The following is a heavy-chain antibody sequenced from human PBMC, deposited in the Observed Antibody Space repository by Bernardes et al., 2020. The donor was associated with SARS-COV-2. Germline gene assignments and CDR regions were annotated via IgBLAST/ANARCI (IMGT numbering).Heavy chain of an antibody. CDR1: GNTFPSYA. CDR2: ITPLFGTT. J-gene: IGHJ3*02. D-gene: IGHD1-26*01. CDR3: ARSGTYPDAFDI. Sequence: VQETRKTSGNTFPSYAVIWVRQAPGKELECMGGITPLFGTTNYAQNFQGRVTIAADESTSTVYMELSSLRSEDTAMYYCARSGTYPDAFDIWGQGTMVTVSS. V-gene: IGHV1-69*13.